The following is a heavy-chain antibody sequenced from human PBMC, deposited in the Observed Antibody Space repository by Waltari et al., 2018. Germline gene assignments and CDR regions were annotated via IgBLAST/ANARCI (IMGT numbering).Heavy chain of an antibody. CDR2: VSYSGTP. Sequence: QLQLQESGPRLVRPSETLSLICRVSGVSITSNRHYWAWIRQSPGQGLEWIGTVSYSGTPYFGASLNVRVTVSRYTSKNQVSLILGSVTAADMAVYYCATYIAASVGTAAFDVWGQGTMGTVSS. CDR3: ATYIAASVGTAAFDV. D-gene: IGHD1-1*01. J-gene: IGHJ3*01. V-gene: IGHV4-39*01. CDR1: GVSITSNRHY.